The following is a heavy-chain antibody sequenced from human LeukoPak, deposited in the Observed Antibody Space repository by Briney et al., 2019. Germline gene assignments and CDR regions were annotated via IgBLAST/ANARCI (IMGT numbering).Heavy chain of an antibody. V-gene: IGHV4-59*01. CDR2: IYYSGST. D-gene: IGHD6-19*01. J-gene: IGHJ4*02. CDR1: GGSITNYY. Sequence: SETLSLTCTVSGGSITNYYWSWIRQPPGKGLEWIGYIYYSGSTNYNPSLKSRVAISVDTSKNQFSLKLSSVTAADAAMYYCAGGGQWLAFDFWGQGTLVTVSS. CDR3: AGGGQWLAFDF.